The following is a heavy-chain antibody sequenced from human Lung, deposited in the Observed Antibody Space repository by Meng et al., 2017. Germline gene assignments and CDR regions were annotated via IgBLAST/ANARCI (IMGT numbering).Heavy chain of an antibody. CDR2: IYHSGGT. V-gene: IGHV4-4*02. CDR3: ARGLGEAVVPRTMFDY. CDR1: GGSISSSNG. J-gene: IGHJ4*02. Sequence: QGQLQEAGPGLVKASGTLSLTWGVSGGSISSSNGWSWVRQPPGKGLEWIGEIYHSGGTKYNPSLKSRVTISVDKSKNQFSLKLSSVTAADTAVYYCARGLGEAVVPRTMFDYWGQGTLVTVSS. D-gene: IGHD2-2*01.